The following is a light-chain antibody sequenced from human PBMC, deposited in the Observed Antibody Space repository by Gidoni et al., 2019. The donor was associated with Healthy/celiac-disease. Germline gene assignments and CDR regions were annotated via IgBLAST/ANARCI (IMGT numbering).Light chain of an antibody. Sequence: EIVFTQSPATLSLSPGERATLSCRASPSVSSYLAWYQQKPGQAPRRLIYDASNRATGIPARFSGSGSGTEFTLTISSLEHEDVAVDYCQQRSNWPSMYSFGQGTKLEIK. V-gene: IGKV3-11*01. CDR1: PSVSSY. CDR3: QQRSNWPSMYS. CDR2: DAS. J-gene: IGKJ2*03.